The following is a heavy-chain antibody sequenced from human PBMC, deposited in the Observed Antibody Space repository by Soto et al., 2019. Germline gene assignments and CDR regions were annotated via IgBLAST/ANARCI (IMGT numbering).Heavy chain of an antibody. CDR2: INAGYGST. Sequence: QVQLAQSGTEVKKPGASVKVSCKASGYSFTYYAIHWVRQAPGQRLEWMGWINAGYGSTKYSQKFQDRVTISSDTSASTAYMELSSLRSEDTAVYYCARAYKDPSIDAFDIWCQGTMVTVSS. CDR3: ARAYKDPSIDAFDI. CDR1: GYSFTYYA. D-gene: IGHD1-1*01. V-gene: IGHV1-3*01. J-gene: IGHJ3*02.